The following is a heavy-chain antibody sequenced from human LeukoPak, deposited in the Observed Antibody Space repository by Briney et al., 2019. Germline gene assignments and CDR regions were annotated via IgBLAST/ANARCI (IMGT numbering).Heavy chain of an antibody. Sequence: PGGSLRLSCAASGFTFSSYAMNWVRQAPGKGLEWLSSISSSSNYIYYADSVKGRFTISRDNAENSLYLQVNSLRAEDTAVYYCARDIVVVPAAIGTPRYNWFDPWGQGTLVTVSS. V-gene: IGHV3-21*01. CDR3: ARDIVVVPAAIGTPRYNWFDP. CDR2: ISSSSNYI. CDR1: GFTFSSYA. J-gene: IGHJ5*02. D-gene: IGHD2-2*01.